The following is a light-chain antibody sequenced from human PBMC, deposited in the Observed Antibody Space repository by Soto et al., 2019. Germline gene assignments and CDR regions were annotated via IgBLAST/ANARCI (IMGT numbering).Light chain of an antibody. CDR2: GAS. V-gene: IGKV3-20*01. Sequence: EIVLTQSPGTLSLSPGERATLSCRASQSVTSSYLAWYQQQPGQAPRLLIYGASSRATGIPDRFSGSGSATDFTLTISRLEPEDFAVYSCPPHGSSPFTFGPGKKVDIK. J-gene: IGKJ3*01. CDR3: PPHGSSPFT. CDR1: QSVTSSY.